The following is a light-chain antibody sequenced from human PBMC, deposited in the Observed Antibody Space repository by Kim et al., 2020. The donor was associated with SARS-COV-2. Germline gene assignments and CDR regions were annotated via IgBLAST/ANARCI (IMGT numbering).Light chain of an antibody. CDR1: SGYSNYK. V-gene: IGLV9-49*01. Sequence: QLVLTQPPSASASLGASVTLTCTLSSGYSNYKVDWYQQRPGKGPRFVMRVGTGGIVGSKGDGIPDRFSVLGSGLNRYLTIKNMQEEDESDYHCGADHGSGSNFVYVFGTGTKVTVL. CDR3: GADHGSGSNFVYV. J-gene: IGLJ1*01. CDR2: VGTGGIVG.